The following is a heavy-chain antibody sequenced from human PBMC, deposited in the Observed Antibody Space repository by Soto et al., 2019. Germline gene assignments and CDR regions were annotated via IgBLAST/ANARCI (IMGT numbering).Heavy chain of an antibody. CDR3: AREIVTAGGNNYFDP. D-gene: IGHD2-21*02. V-gene: IGHV4-4*02. Sequence: SETLSLSCGVSGGTVASSHWWSWVRQSPGRGLEWIGNVYHTGDTNFNPSLQSRVTFSVDKSNNQFSLRLTSVTAADTAVYFCAREIVTAGGNNYFDPWGPGTLVTVSS. J-gene: IGHJ5*02. CDR1: GGTVASSHW. CDR2: VYHTGDT.